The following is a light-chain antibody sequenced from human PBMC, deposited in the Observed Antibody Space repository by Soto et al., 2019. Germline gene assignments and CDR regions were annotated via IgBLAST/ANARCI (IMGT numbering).Light chain of an antibody. CDR3: QQFNSWPPYT. V-gene: IGKV3-15*01. CDR2: DAS. CDR1: QSVSSN. Sequence: EIVMTQSPATLSVSPGERATLSCRASQSVSSNLAWYQQKPGQAPRLLIYDASTRATGIPARFSGSGSGTEFTLTISSLQSEDFAVYYCQQFNSWPPYTCGQGTKLEIK. J-gene: IGKJ2*01.